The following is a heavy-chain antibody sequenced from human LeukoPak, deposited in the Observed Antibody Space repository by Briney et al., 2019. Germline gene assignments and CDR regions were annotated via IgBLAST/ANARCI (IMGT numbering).Heavy chain of an antibody. CDR1: GFTFSSYW. V-gene: IGHV3-74*01. CDR2: IKTDGSST. J-gene: IGHJ4*02. D-gene: IGHD4/OR15-4a*01. CDR3: ARVNGAYYSQEVFDS. Sequence: GGSLRLSCAASGFTFSSYWMHWVRQAPGKGLVWVSRIKTDGSSTNYADSVKGRFTISRDNAKNTLYLQMNSLRAEDTAVYYCARVNGAYYSQEVFDSWGQGTLVTVSS.